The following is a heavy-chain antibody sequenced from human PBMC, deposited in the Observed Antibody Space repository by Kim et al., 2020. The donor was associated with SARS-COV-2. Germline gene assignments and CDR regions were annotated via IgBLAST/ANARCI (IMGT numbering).Heavy chain of an antibody. Sequence: NCTPSPKSRVTIAVDTSKNQFSLKLSSVTAADTALYYCAQNSGQIRSFDYWGHGTLVTVSS. V-gene: IGHV4-34*01. CDR3: AQNSGQIRSFDY. J-gene: IGHJ4*01.